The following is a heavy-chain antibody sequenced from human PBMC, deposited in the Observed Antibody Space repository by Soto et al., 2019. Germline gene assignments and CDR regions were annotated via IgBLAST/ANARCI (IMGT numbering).Heavy chain of an antibody. V-gene: IGHV3-30*18. J-gene: IGHJ4*02. CDR2: ISYDGSNK. D-gene: IGHD6-13*01. Sequence: GGSLRLSCAASGFSFSSYGMHWVRQAPGKGLEWVAVISYDGSNKYYADSVKGRFTISRDNSKNTLYLQMNSLRAEDTAVYYCAKYSIIAAAGPLIDYWGQGTLVTVSS. CDR3: AKYSIIAAAGPLIDY. CDR1: GFSFSSYG.